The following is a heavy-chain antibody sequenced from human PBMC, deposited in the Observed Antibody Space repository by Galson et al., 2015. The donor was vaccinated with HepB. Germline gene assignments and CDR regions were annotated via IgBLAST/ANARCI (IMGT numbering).Heavy chain of an antibody. CDR1: GFTVSGNY. V-gene: IGHV3-53*01. D-gene: IGHD2-2*01. CDR2: IYSGGST. Sequence: SLRLSCAASGFTVSGNYMSWVRQAPGRGLEWVSVIYSGGSTYYADSVKGRFTVSRDNSKNTLYLQMNSLRAEDTAIYYCARGGTADKVDYWGQGTLVTVSS. J-gene: IGHJ4*02. CDR3: ARGGTADKVDY.